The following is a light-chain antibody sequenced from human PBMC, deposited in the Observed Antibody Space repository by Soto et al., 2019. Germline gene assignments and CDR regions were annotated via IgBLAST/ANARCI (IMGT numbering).Light chain of an antibody. J-gene: IGKJ4*01. CDR1: QNLGTLY. V-gene: IGKV3-11*01. CDR3: QQRSNWPSLT. CDR2: SAS. Sequence: EIVLTQSPGTLSLSPGERGTLSCRASQNLGTLYLAWFQQKSGQAPRLLIYSASRRATGIPDRFTGSGSGTDFTLTISSLEPEDSAVYYCQQRSNWPSLTFGGGTKVEIK.